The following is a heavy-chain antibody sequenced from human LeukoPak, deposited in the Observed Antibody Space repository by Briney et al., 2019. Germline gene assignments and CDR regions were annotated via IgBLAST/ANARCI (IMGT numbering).Heavy chain of an antibody. V-gene: IGHV3-30*02. CDR3: AKDKNDSGDYSSMDV. Sequence: PGGSLRLSCAASGFTFSCYAMLWVRQAPGKGLEWVAFIQYDGGNKCCADSVKGRFTVSRDNSKNTLYLQMNSLRVEDTAIYYCAKDKNDSGDYSSMDVWGKGTTVTVSS. CDR1: GFTFSCYA. D-gene: IGHD4-17*01. J-gene: IGHJ6*03. CDR2: IQYDGGNK.